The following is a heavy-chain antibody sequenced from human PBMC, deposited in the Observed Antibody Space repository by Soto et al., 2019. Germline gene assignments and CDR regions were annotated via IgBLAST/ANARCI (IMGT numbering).Heavy chain of an antibody. J-gene: IGHJ4*02. V-gene: IGHV4-39*01. D-gene: IGHD6-6*01. Sequence: SETKCVTSTVADCYIRSSGCYWGWIRQPPGKGLEWIGSIYYSGSTYYNPSLKSRVTISVDTSKNQFSLKLSSVTAADTAVYYCAISIAARIGYWGQGTLVTVSS. CDR2: IYYSGST. CDR1: DCYIRSSGCY. CDR3: AISIAARIGY.